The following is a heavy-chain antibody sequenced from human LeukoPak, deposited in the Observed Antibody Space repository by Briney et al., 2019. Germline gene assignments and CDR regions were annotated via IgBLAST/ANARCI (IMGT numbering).Heavy chain of an antibody. CDR1: GGSLSGYY. D-gene: IGHD3-10*01. Sequence: SETLSLTCAVYGGSLSGYYWSWIRQPPGKGLEWIGEISHSGSTNYNPSLTSRVTISVDTSKNQFSLKLSSVTAADTAVYYCASMVRGANWGQGTLVTVSS. CDR2: ISHSGST. CDR3: ASMVRGAN. V-gene: IGHV4-34*01. J-gene: IGHJ4*02.